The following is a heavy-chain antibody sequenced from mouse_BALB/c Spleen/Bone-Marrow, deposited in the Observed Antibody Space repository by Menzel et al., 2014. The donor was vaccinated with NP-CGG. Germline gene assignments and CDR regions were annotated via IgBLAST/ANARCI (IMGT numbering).Heavy chain of an antibody. CDR3: TRYLYGNMDY. V-gene: IGHV1-69*02. CDR2: IYPSDTYT. D-gene: IGHD2-10*02. Sequence: QVQLQQSGAELVRPGASVNLSCKASGYTFTNYWINWLKQRPGQGLECIGNIYPSDTYTNYNPKFKDKATLTVDKSSTTAYMQLNSPTSEDSAVYYCTRYLYGNMDYWGQGTSVTVSS. CDR1: GYTFTNYW. J-gene: IGHJ4*01.